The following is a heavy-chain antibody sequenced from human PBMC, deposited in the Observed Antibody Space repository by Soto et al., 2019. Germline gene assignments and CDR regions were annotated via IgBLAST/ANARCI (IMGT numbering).Heavy chain of an antibody. Sequence: GGSLRLSCAASGVTFSSYAMHWVRQAPGKGLEWVAVISYDGSNKYYADSVKGRFTISRDNSKNTLYLQMNSLRAEDTAVYYCAREVDTAMVIAGDYYGMDVWGQGTTVTVSS. J-gene: IGHJ6*02. CDR1: GVTFSSYA. CDR3: AREVDTAMVIAGDYYGMDV. V-gene: IGHV3-30-3*01. D-gene: IGHD5-18*01. CDR2: ISYDGSNK.